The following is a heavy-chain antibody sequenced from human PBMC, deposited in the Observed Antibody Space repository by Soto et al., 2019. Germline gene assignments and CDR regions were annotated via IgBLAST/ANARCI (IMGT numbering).Heavy chain of an antibody. CDR2: IDPSDSYT. CDR3: ARDPVVARGGPGVNI. V-gene: IGHV5-10-1*01. Sequence: PGESLKISCKGSGYSFTSYWISWVRQMPGKGLEWMGRIDPSDSYTSYSPSFQGHVTISADKSISTAYLQWSSLKASDTAMYYCARDPVVARGGPGVNIWGQGTMVTVSS. D-gene: IGHD3-22*01. CDR1: GYSFTSYW. J-gene: IGHJ3*02.